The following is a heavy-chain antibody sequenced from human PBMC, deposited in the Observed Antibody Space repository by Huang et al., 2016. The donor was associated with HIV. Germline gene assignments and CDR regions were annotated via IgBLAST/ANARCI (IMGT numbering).Heavy chain of an antibody. D-gene: IGHD3-9*01. J-gene: IGHJ4*02. CDR2: FDPESGET. Sequence: QVQLVQSRAEVKKPGASVKGSCKVSEYTLPELSIHWVRHPPGKGLEWMGGFDPESGETIYAQKFQCRVTMTEDTSTETAFMELSGLRPEDTAVYYCATGFDVFFDFWGQGTLVTVSS. V-gene: IGHV1-24*01. CDR1: EYTLPELS. CDR3: ATGFDVFFDF.